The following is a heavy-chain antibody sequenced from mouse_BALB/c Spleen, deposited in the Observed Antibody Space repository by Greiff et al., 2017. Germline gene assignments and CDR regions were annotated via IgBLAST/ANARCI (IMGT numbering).Heavy chain of an antibody. CDR2: IRNKANGYTT. V-gene: IGHV7-3*02. CDR1: GFTFTDYY. CDR3: ARDNAARVAFAY. Sequence: EVHLVESGGGLVQPGGSLRLSCATSGFTFTDYYMSWVRQPPGKALEWLGFIRNKANGYTTEYSASVKGRFTISRDNSHSILYLQMNTLRAEDSATYYCARDNAARVAFAYWGQGTLVTVSA. J-gene: IGHJ3*01. D-gene: IGHD3-1*01.